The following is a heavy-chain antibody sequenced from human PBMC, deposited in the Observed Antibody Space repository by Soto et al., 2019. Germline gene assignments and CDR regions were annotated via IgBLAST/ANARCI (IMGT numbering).Heavy chain of an antibody. CDR1: GFTFSSYD. Sequence: GGSLRLSCAASGFTFSSYDMHWVRQATGKGLEWVSAIGTAGDTYYPGSVKGRFTISRENAKNSLYLQMNSLRAEDTAVYYCARDEWFGESIYGMDVWGQGTTVTVSS. J-gene: IGHJ6*02. CDR3: ARDEWFGESIYGMDV. CDR2: IGTAGDT. V-gene: IGHV3-13*01. D-gene: IGHD3-10*01.